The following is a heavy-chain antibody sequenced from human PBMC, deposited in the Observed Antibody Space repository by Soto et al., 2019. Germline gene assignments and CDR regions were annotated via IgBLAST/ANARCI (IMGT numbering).Heavy chain of an antibody. CDR3: ARDSGTTGTTGFDP. D-gene: IGHD1-1*01. V-gene: IGHV1-3*01. Sequence: ASVKVSCKASGYTFTSYAMHWVRQAPGQRLEWMGWINAGNGNTKYSQKFQGRVTITRDTSASTAYMELSSLRSEDTAVYYCARDSGTTGTTGFDPWRQGTLVTVSS. CDR1: GYTFTSYA. J-gene: IGHJ5*02. CDR2: INAGNGNT.